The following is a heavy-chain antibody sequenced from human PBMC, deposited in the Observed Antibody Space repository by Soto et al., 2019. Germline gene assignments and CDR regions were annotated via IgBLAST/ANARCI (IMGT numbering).Heavy chain of an antibody. J-gene: IGHJ4*02. Sequence: GGSLRLSCAASGFTFDDYAMHWVRQAPGKGLEWVSGISWNSGSIGYADSVKGRFTISRDNAKNSLYLQMNSLRAEDTALYYCAKASGIAEAGTSWGQGTLVTVYS. V-gene: IGHV3-9*01. CDR2: ISWNSGSI. CDR1: GFTFDDYA. CDR3: AKASGIAEAGTS. D-gene: IGHD6-13*01.